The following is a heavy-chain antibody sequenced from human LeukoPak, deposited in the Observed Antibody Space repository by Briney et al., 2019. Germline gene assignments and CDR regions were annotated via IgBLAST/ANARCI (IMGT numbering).Heavy chain of an antibody. J-gene: IGHJ4*02. V-gene: IGHV1-2*02. CDR3: ARKVYWYDTSDYHYFDS. D-gene: IGHD3-22*01. Sequence: GASVKVSCKTSGYTFSDYYIHWVRQAPGQGLEWMGWINLNSGDTNYAQKFLGRVTMTRDTSISTAYIELSRLKSDDTAVYYCARKVYWYDTSDYHYFDSWGQGTLVSVCS. CDR1: GYTFSDYY. CDR2: INLNSGDT.